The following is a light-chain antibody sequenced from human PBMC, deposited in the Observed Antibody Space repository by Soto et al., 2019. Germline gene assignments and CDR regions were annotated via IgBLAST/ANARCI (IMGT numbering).Light chain of an antibody. V-gene: IGKV3-11*01. CDR3: QQRSNWPPLT. Sequence: EIVLPQSPATLSLSPGGRATLSCRASQSVSSYLAWYQQKPGQAPRLLIYDASNRATGIPARFSGSGSGTDFTLTISSLEPEDFAVYYCQQRSNWPPLTFGQGTRLEIK. J-gene: IGKJ5*01. CDR1: QSVSSY. CDR2: DAS.